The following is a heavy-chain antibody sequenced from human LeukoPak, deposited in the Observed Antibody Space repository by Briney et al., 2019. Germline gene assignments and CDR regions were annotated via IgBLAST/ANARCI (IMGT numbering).Heavy chain of an antibody. CDR3: AKDSLFWSGYYWNWFDP. CDR2: ISGDGGST. V-gene: IGHV3-43*02. D-gene: IGHD3-3*01. CDR1: GFTFDDYA. Sequence: GGSLRLSCAASGFTFDDYAMHWVRQAPGKGLEWVALISGDGGSTYYADSVKGRFTISRDNSKNSLYLLMNSLRTEDTAVYYCAKDSLFWSGYYWNWFDPWGQGTLVTVSS. J-gene: IGHJ5*02.